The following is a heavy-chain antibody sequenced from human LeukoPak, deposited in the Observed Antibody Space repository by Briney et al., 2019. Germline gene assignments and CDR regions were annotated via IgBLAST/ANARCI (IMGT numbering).Heavy chain of an antibody. V-gene: IGHV3-74*01. CDR3: ARGPNSNWSGLDF. D-gene: IGHD6-6*01. CDR2: ISPTGSTT. J-gene: IGHJ4*02. Sequence: GGSLRLSCTASGFSFSGHWMRWARQLPGKGLVWVSRISPTGSTTSYADPVKGRFTVSRDNAKNTLYLQVNNLRAEDTAVYYCARGPNSNWSGLDFWGQGTLLTVSS. CDR1: GFSFSGHW.